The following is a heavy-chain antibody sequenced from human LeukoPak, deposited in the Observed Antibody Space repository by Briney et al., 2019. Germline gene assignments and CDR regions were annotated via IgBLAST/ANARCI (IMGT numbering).Heavy chain of an antibody. Sequence: TSETLSLTCTVSGGSISSSSYYWGWIRQPPGKGLEWIGSIYYSGSTYYNPSLKSRVTISVDTSKNQFSLKLSSVTAADTAVYYCASYSRVEMATKPFDYWGQGTLVTVSS. CDR1: GGSISSSSYY. CDR2: IYYSGST. J-gene: IGHJ4*02. CDR3: ASYSRVEMATKPFDY. V-gene: IGHV4-39*01. D-gene: IGHD5-24*01.